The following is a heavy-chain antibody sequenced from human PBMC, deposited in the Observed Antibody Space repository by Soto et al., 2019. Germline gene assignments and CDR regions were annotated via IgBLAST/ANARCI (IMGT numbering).Heavy chain of an antibody. D-gene: IGHD1-1*01. CDR1: GFTFSSYG. V-gene: IGHV3-33*01. Sequence: QVQLVESGGGVVQPGRSLRLSCAASGFTFSSYGMHWVRQAPGKGLEWVAVIWYDGSNKYYADSVKGRFTISRDNSKDTLYLQMNSLRAEDTAVYYCARDGVESMTDYYYDGMDVWGQGPTVTVSS. CDR3: ARDGVESMTDYYYDGMDV. J-gene: IGHJ6*02. CDR2: IWYDGSNK.